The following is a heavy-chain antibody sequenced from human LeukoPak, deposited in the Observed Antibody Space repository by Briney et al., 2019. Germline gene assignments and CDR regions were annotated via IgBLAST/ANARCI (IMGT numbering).Heavy chain of an antibody. CDR3: AKDIRALAGTGYDY. J-gene: IGHJ4*02. Sequence: GGSLRLSCAASGFTFDDYAMHWVRQAPGKGLEWVSGISWNSGSIGYADSVKGRFTISRDNAKNSLYLHMNSLRAEDMALYYCAKDIRALAGTGYDYWVQGTLVTVSS. D-gene: IGHD6-19*01. V-gene: IGHV3-9*03. CDR2: ISWNSGSI. CDR1: GFTFDDYA.